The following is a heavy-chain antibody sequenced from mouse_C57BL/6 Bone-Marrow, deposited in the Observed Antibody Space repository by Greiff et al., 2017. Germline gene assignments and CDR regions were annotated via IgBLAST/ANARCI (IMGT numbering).Heavy chain of an antibody. V-gene: IGHV1-81*01. D-gene: IGHD1-1*01. CDR2: ISPRSGNT. CDR3: AREGAFITTVVAPFDY. J-gene: IGHJ2*01. Sequence: QVQLQQSGAELARPGASVKLSCKASGYTFTSYGISWVKQRTGQGLEWIGEISPRSGNTCYNEKFKGKATLTADKSSSTAYMELRSLTCEDSAVYFCAREGAFITTVVAPFDYWGQGTTLTVSS. CDR1: GYTFTSYG.